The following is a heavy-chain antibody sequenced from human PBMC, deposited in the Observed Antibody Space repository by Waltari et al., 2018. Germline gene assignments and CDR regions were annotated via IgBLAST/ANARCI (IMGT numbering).Heavy chain of an antibody. CDR3: AKLPDNSGYFY. V-gene: IGHV3-30*02. D-gene: IGHD5-12*01. J-gene: IGHJ4*02. CDR1: GFTFSSYG. Sequence: QVQLVESGGGVVQPGGSLRLSCAASGFTFSSYGMHWVRQAPGKGLEWVAFIRYDGSNKYYADSVKGRFTISRDNSKNTLYLQMNSLRAEDTAVYYCAKLPDNSGYFYWGQGTLVTVSS. CDR2: IRYDGSNK.